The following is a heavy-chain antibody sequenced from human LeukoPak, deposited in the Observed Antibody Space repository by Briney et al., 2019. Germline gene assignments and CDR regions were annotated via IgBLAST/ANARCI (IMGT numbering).Heavy chain of an antibody. J-gene: IGHJ4*02. Sequence: SVKVSCKASGYTFTSYGISWVRQAPGQGLEWMGWISAYNGNTNYAQKLQGRVTMTTDTSTSTAYMELRSLRSDDTAVYYCARATQYCSGGSCYSGGPHFDYWGQGTLVTVSS. CDR1: GYTFTSYG. CDR3: ARATQYCSGGSCYSGGPHFDY. V-gene: IGHV1-18*01. CDR2: ISAYNGNT. D-gene: IGHD2-15*01.